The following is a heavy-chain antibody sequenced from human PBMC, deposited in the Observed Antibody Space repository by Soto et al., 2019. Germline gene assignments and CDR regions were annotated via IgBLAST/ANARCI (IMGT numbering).Heavy chain of an antibody. V-gene: IGHV3-33*01. J-gene: IGHJ4*02. CDR2: IWYDGSNK. CDR1: GFTFSSYG. D-gene: IGHD3-16*02. Sequence: VQLVESGGGVVQPGRSLRLSCAASGFTFSSYGMHWVRQAPGKGLEWVAVIWYDGSNKYYADSVKGRFTISRDNSENTLYLQMNSLRAEDTAVYYCARDRHDYLWGTYRYRGVDYWGQGTLVTVSS. CDR3: ARDRHDYLWGTYRYRGVDY.